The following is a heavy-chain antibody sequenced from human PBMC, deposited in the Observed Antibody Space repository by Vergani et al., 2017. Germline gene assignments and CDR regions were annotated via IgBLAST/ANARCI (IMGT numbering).Heavy chain of an antibody. CDR2: ISAYNGNT. Sequence: QVQLVQSGAEVKKPGASVKVSCKASGYTFTSYGISWVRQAPGQGLEWMGWISAYNGNTNYAQKLQGRVTMTTDTSTSTAYMELRSLRSDDTAVYYCARGRYCSRTSCYAPYYYYMDVWGKGTTVTVSS. CDR1: GYTFTSYG. V-gene: IGHV1-18*01. D-gene: IGHD2-2*01. J-gene: IGHJ6*03. CDR3: ARGRYCSRTSCYAPYYYYMDV.